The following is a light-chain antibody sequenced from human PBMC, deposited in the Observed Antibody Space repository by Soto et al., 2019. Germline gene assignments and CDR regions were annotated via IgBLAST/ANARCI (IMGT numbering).Light chain of an antibody. Sequence: EIVLTQSPATLSLSPGERATLSSRASQSVSGYLAWYQQKPGKAPRLLIYGASNRATGIPDRLSGSGSGTDFTITIRRLEPEDFAVYYCQQYGSSGTFGQGTKVDIK. CDR2: GAS. CDR3: QQYGSSGT. CDR1: QSVSGY. J-gene: IGKJ1*01. V-gene: IGKV3-20*01.